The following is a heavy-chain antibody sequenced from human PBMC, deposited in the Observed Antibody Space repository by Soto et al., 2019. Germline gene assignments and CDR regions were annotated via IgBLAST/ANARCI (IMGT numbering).Heavy chain of an antibody. CDR1: GGSISSGDYY. CDR3: ARAVGGYCSGGSCYRGYYYYGMDV. CDR2: IYYSGST. V-gene: IGHV4-30-4*01. J-gene: IGHJ6*02. D-gene: IGHD2-15*01. Sequence: QVQLQESGPGLVKPSQTLSLTCTVSGGSISSGDYYWSWIRQPPGKGLELIGYIYYSGSTYYNPSLKSRVTISVDTSKNQFSLKLSSVTAADTAVYYCARAVGGYCSGGSCYRGYYYYGMDVWGQGTTVTVSS.